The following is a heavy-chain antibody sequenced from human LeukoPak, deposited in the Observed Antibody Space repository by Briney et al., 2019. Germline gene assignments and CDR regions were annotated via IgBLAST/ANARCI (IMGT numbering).Heavy chain of an antibody. CDR3: AREDSSPGWFDP. V-gene: IGHV4-30-2*01. CDR1: GGSISSGGYS. CDR2: IYHSGST. J-gene: IGHJ5*02. Sequence: SETLSPTCAVSGGSISSGGYSWSWIRQPPGKGLEWIGYIYHSGSTYYNPSLKSRVTISVDRSKNQFSLKLSSVTAADTAVYYCAREDSSPGWFDPWGQGTLVTVSS. D-gene: IGHD6-13*01.